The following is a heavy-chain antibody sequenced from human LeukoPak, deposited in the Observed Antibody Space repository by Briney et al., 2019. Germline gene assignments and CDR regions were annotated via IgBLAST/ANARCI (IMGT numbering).Heavy chain of an antibody. J-gene: IGHJ4*02. CDR2: IYTSGST. CDR3: ARSAYYDFWSGYDY. CDR1: GGSISSGSYY. D-gene: IGHD3-3*01. Sequence: SETLSLACTGSGGSISSGSYYWSWIRQPAGKGLEWIGRIYTSGSTNYNPSLKSRVTISVDTSKNQFSLKLSSVTAADTAVYYCARSAYYDFWSGYDYWGQGTLVTVSS. V-gene: IGHV4-61*02.